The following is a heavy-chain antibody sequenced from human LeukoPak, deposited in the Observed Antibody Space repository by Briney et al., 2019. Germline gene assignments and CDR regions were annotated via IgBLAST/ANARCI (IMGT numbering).Heavy chain of an antibody. CDR1: GGSVSSDSYF. CDR3: ASGARDYYDSSGSRSWFDP. J-gene: IGHJ5*02. Sequence: SETLPLTCSVSGGSVSSDSYFWNWVRQPPGKGLEWIGYIYSSGSTNYNRSLKSRVTISLDTSKNQFSLRLSSVTAADTAVYYCASGARDYYDSSGSRSWFDPWGQGTLVTVSS. CDR2: IYSSGST. D-gene: IGHD3-22*01. V-gene: IGHV4-61*01.